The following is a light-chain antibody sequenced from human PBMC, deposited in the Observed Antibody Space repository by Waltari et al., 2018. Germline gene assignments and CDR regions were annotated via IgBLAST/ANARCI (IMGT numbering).Light chain of an antibody. CDR3: QQYYSTPPT. J-gene: IGKJ3*01. CDR1: QSVSSSY. V-gene: IGKV4-1*01. CDR2: WAF. Sequence: EIVLTQSPGTLSLSPGERATLSCRASQSVSSSYLAWYQQKPGQPPKLLIYWAFTRESGVPDRFSGSGSGTDFTLTISSLQAEDVAVYYCQQYYSTPPTFGPGTKVDIK.